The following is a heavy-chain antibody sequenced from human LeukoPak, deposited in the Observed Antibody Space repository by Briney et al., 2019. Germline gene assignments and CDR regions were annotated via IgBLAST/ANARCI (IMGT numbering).Heavy chain of an antibody. Sequence: SETLSLTCAVSGYSISSGYYWGWIRQPPGKGLEWIGSIYHSGSTYCNPSLKSRVTISVDTSKNQFSLKLSSVTAADTAVYYCARHEGSYGAFDYWGQGTLVTVSS. D-gene: IGHD4/OR15-4a*01. CDR1: GYSISSGYY. CDR2: IYHSGST. CDR3: ARHEGSYGAFDY. J-gene: IGHJ4*02. V-gene: IGHV4-38-2*01.